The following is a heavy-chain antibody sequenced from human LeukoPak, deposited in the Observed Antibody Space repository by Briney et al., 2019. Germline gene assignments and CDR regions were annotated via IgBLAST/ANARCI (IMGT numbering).Heavy chain of an antibody. CDR1: GFTFSSHW. Sequence: PGGSLRLSCAASGFTFSSHWMSWVRQAPGKGLEGVSVIYSGGSTYYADSVKGRFTISRDNSKNTLYLQMNSLRAEDTAVYYCARDLGYYYYYMDVWGKGTTVTVSS. CDR3: ARDLGYYYYYMDV. J-gene: IGHJ6*03. V-gene: IGHV3-66*02. D-gene: IGHD7-27*01. CDR2: IYSGGST.